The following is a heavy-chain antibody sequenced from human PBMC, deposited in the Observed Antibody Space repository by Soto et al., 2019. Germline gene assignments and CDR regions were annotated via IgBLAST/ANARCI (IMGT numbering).Heavy chain of an antibody. CDR2: INPSGGST. CDR3: ARERTEYSSGFDVFDI. D-gene: IGHD6-19*01. V-gene: IGHV1-46*01. J-gene: IGHJ3*02. Sequence: ASVKVSCKASGYTFTSYYMHWVRQAPGQGLEWMGIINPSGGSTSYAQKFQGRVTMTRDTSTSTVYMELSSLRSEDTAVYYCARERTEYSSGFDVFDIWGQGTKVTVSS. CDR1: GYTFTSYY.